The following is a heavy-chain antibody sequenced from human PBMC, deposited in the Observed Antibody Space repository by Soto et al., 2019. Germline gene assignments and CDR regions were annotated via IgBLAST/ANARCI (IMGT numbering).Heavy chain of an antibody. CDR1: GFTFSSYS. J-gene: IGHJ4*02. CDR3: ARGDLVVVAYYFDY. V-gene: IGHV3-21*01. Sequence: EVQLVESGGGLVKPGGSLRLSCAASGFTFSSYSMNWVRQAPGEGLEWVSSISSSSSYIYYADSVKGRFTISRDNAKNSLYLQMNSLRAEDTAVYYCARGDLVVVAYYFDYWGQGTLVTVSS. D-gene: IGHD2-15*01. CDR2: ISSSSSYI.